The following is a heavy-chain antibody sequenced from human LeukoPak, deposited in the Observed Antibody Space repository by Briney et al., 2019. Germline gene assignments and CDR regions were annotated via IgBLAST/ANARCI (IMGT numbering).Heavy chain of an antibody. D-gene: IGHD4-11*01. CDR1: GSIFGHYG. CDR3: ARDAQRGFDYSNSLEY. J-gene: IGHJ4*01. V-gene: IGHV3-33*01. CDR2: IWSDGSNR. Sequence: PGGSLRLSCAASGSIFGHYGMHWVRQAPGKGLEWVAVIWSDGSNRFYAGSVKGRFTISRDNSQNTLFLQMNSLRAEDTAMYYCARDAQRGFDYSNSLEYWGHGTLVTVSS.